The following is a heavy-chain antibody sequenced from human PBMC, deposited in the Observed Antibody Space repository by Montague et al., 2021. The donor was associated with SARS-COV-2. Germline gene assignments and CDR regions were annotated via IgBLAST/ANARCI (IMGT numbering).Heavy chain of an antibody. CDR1: GFSLSTSGMC. CDR3: ARSHYDILTGYYTVFDC. Sequence: PALVKPTQTLTLTCTFSGFSLSTSGMCVSWIRQPPGKALEWLALIDWDDDKYYSTSLKTRLTISKDTSKNQVVLTMTNMDPVDTATYYCARSHYDILTGYYTVFDCWGQGTLVTVSS. J-gene: IGHJ4*02. D-gene: IGHD3-9*01. V-gene: IGHV2-70*01. CDR2: IDWDDDK.